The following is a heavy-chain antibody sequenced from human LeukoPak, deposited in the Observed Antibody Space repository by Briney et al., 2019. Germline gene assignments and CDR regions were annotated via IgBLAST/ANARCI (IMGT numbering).Heavy chain of an antibody. CDR1: GFTFDDYT. CDR3: AKGSLAGAYNWNDGTGEFDY. J-gene: IGHJ4*02. CDR2: INWDSGSI. Sequence: GGSLRLSWAPSGFTFDDYTMHWVRHGPGKGLEWVSGINWDSGSIGYADSVKGRFIISRDNAKNSLYLEMTNVRSEDTALYYCAKGSLAGAYNWNDGTGEFDYWGQGTLVTVSA. V-gene: IGHV3-9*01. D-gene: IGHD1-1*01.